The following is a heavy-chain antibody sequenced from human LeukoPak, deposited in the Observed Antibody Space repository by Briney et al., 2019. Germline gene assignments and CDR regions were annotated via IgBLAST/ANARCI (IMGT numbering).Heavy chain of an antibody. V-gene: IGHV3-23*01. Sequence: QAGGSLRLSCAASGFTFSSYAMSWVRQAPGKGLEWVSAISGSGGSTYYADSVKGRFTISRDNSKDTLYLQMNSLRAEDTAVYYCAKCGRFLEWLLSPEYFQHWGQGTLVTVSS. CDR1: GFTFSSYA. CDR3: AKCGRFLEWLLSPEYFQH. J-gene: IGHJ1*01. CDR2: ISGSGGST. D-gene: IGHD3-3*01.